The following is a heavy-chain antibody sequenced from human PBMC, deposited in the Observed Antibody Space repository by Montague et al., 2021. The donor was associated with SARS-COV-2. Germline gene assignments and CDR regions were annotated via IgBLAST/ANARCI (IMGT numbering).Heavy chain of an antibody. CDR3: ARVRGVNVIFGAYYYYGRDV. CDR1: GGSFSTYY. CDR2: INHSGST. J-gene: IGHJ6*02. D-gene: IGHD3-16*02. V-gene: IGHV4-34*01. Sequence: SETLSLTCAVYGGSFSTYYWSWTRQPPGKGLEWIGGINHSGSTNYNPSLKSRVTISVDTSKNQLPLKLSPVTAADTAVYYCARVRGVNVIFGAYYYYGRDVWGQGTTVTVSS.